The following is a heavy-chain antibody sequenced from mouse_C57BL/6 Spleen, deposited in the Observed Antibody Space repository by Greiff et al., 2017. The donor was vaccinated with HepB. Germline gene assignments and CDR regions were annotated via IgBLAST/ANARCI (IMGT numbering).Heavy chain of an antibody. Sequence: EVKLQESGPGLVKPSQSLSLTCSVTGYSITSGYYWNWIRQFPGNKLEWMGYISYDGSNNYNPSLKNRISITRDTSKNQFFLKLNSVTTEDTATYYCAREGDCYYVAWFAYWGQGTLVTVSA. CDR2: ISYDGSN. D-gene: IGHD2-3*01. V-gene: IGHV3-6*01. J-gene: IGHJ3*01. CDR1: GYSITSGYY. CDR3: AREGDCYYVAWFAY.